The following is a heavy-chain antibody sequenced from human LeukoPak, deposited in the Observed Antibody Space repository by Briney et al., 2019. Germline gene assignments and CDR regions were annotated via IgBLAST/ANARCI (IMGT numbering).Heavy chain of an antibody. CDR2: ISGIGGST. CDR3: AKPRDYFDY. Sequence: PGGSLRLSCAASGFTFSTYAMSWVRQAPGKGLEWVSAISGIGGSTYYADSVRGRFTISRDNSKNTLYLQMNSLRAEDTAVYYCAKPRDYFDYWGQGTLVTVSS. CDR1: GFTFSTYA. V-gene: IGHV3-23*01. J-gene: IGHJ4*02.